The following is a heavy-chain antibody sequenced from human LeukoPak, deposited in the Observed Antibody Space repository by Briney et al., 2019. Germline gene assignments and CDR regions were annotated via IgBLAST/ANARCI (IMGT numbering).Heavy chain of an antibody. Sequence: PSETLSLTCAVYGGSFSGYYWSWIRQPPGKGLEWIGEINHSGSTNYNPSLKSRVTISVDTSKNQFTLKLSSVTAADTAVYYCARSLWRIVGATGDYWGQGTLVTASS. V-gene: IGHV4-34*01. D-gene: IGHD1-26*01. CDR1: GGSFSGYY. CDR2: INHSGST. J-gene: IGHJ4*02. CDR3: ARSLWRIVGATGDY.